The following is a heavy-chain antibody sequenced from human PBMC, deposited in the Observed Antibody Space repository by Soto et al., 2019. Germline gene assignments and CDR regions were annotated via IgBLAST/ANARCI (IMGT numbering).Heavy chain of an antibody. J-gene: IGHJ3*01. CDR1: GFTFRTYA. D-gene: IGHD3-22*01. CDR3: AKTRLYDSTGYHRDGFDV. CDR2: ISGSGLST. V-gene: IGHV3-23*01. Sequence: EVQLLESGGGLVQPGGSLRLSCAASGFTFRTYAMNWVRQAPGKGLEWVSGISGSGLSTFYADSVKGRVTISRDNSKNTVSLLITSLRADDTAVYWCAKTRLYDSTGYHRDGFDVWGQGTVVTVSS.